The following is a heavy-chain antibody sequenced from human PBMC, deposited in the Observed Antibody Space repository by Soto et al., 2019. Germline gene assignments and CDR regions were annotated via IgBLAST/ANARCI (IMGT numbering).Heavy chain of an antibody. CDR3: ARDYGGNLNWFDP. V-gene: IGHV4-39*02. J-gene: IGHJ5*02. Sequence: SETLSLTCTVSGGSISSSSYYWGWIRQPPGKGLEWIGSIYYSGSTYYNPSLKSRVTISVDTSKNQFSLKLSSVTAADTAVYYCARDYGGNLNWFDPWGQGTLVTVSS. D-gene: IGHD4-17*01. CDR2: IYYSGST. CDR1: GGSISSSSYY.